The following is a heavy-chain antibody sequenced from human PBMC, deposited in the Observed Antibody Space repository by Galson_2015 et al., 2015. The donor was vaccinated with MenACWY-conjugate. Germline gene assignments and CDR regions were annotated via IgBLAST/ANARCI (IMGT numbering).Heavy chain of an antibody. CDR2: IWYDGSNE. CDR3: ARDDITIFGLVTLSGMDV. CDR1: GFTFSDYG. Sequence: SLRLSCAASGFTFSDYGMHWARQAPGKGLEWVAVIWYDGSNEYYADSVEGRFTISRDNSKNTLYLQMNSLRAEDTAVYYCARDDITIFGLVTLSGMDVWGQGTTVTVSS. V-gene: IGHV3-33*01. D-gene: IGHD3-3*01. J-gene: IGHJ6*02.